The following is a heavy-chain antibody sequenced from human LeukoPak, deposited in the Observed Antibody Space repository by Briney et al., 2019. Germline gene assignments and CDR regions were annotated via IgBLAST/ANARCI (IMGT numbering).Heavy chain of an antibody. CDR2: INPSGGST. V-gene: IGHV1-46*01. CDR1: GYTFTGYY. J-gene: IGHJ5*02. Sequence: ASVKVSCKASGYTFTGYYMHWVRQAPGQGLEWMGIINPSGGSTSYAQKFQGRVTMTRDTSTSTVYMELSSLRSEDTAVYYCARGIYYGSGSSGFRFDPWGQGTLVTVSS. D-gene: IGHD3-10*01. CDR3: ARGIYYGSGSSGFRFDP.